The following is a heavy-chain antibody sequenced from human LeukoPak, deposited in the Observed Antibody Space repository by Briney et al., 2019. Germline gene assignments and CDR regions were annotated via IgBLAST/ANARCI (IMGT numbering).Heavy chain of an antibody. D-gene: IGHD3-10*01. Sequence: PGGSLRLSCAASGFTVSSDYMSWVRQAPGKGLEWVSVIYSSSITSYADSVKGRFTISRHNSKNTLYLQMNSLRADDTAVHYCARGRGAANDAFDIWGQGTMVTVSS. CDR3: ARGRGAANDAFDI. J-gene: IGHJ3*02. CDR2: IYSSSIT. V-gene: IGHV3-53*04. CDR1: GFTVSSDY.